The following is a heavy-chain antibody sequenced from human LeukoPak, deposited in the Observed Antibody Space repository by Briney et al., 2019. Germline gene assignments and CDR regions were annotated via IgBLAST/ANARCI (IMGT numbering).Heavy chain of an antibody. CDR3: ARHIGSGTYYPLDY. CDR1: GYSFTNFW. Sequence: GESLKISCEGSGYSFTNFWIGWVRQMPGKGLEWTGIIYPGDSNTTYSPSFQGQVTISADKSISTAYLQWSSLKASDTAMYYCARHIGSGTYYPLDYWGQGTLVTVSS. D-gene: IGHD3-10*01. J-gene: IGHJ4*02. V-gene: IGHV5-51*01. CDR2: IYPGDSNT.